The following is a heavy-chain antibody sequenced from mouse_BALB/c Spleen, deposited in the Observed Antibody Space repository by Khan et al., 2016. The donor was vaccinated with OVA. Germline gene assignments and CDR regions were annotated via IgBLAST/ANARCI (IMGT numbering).Heavy chain of an antibody. V-gene: IGHV3-2*02. CDR2: ITNSGST. Sequence: EVQLQESGPGLVKPSQSLSLTCTVTGYSITRDYAWNWIRQFPGNKLEWMGYITNSGSTNYNPSLKSRISITRDTSKNQFFLQLNSVTTEDTATYYCASELGRYYAMDYWVKEPQSPSPQ. J-gene: IGHJ4*01. CDR1: GYSITRDYA. CDR3: ASELGRYYAMDY. D-gene: IGHD4-1*01.